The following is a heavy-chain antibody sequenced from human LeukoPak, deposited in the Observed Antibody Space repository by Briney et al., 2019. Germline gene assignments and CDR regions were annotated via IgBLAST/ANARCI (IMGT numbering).Heavy chain of an antibody. J-gene: IGHJ3*02. CDR2: IIPIFGTA. V-gene: IGHV1-69*13. Sequence: ASVKVSCKASGGTFSSYAISWVRQAPGQGLEWMGGIIPIFGTANYAQKFQGRVTLPADESTSTAYMELSSLRSEDTVVYYCAREAPAVDAFDNGGQGTMVTVSS. CDR3: AREAPAVDAFDN. CDR1: GGTFSSYA. D-gene: IGHD6-13*01.